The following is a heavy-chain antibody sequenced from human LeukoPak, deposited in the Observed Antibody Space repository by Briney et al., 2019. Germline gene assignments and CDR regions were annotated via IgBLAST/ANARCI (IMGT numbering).Heavy chain of an antibody. J-gene: IGHJ4*02. CDR2: ISSNGGST. V-gene: IGHV3-64D*09. D-gene: IGHD4-11*01. CDR1: GFTFSSYA. CDR3: VKANDYSNYGGYYFDS. Sequence: PGGSLRLSCSASGFTFSSYAMHWVRQAPGKGLEYVSAISSNGGSTYYADSVKGRFTISRDNSKNTVYLQMSSLRTEDTAVYYCVKANDYSNYGGYYFDSWGQGTLVTVSS.